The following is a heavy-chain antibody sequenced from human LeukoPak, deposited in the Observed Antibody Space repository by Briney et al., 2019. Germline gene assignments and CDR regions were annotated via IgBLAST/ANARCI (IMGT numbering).Heavy chain of an antibody. CDR3: ARDPANYYGSRNFDY. V-gene: IGHV3-48*02. D-gene: IGHD3-10*01. Sequence: GGSLRLSCAASGFTFSSYSMNWVRQAPGKGLEWVSYISSSSSTMYYADSVKGRFTISRDNAKNSLYLQMNSLRDEDTAVYYCARDPANYYGSRNFDYWGQGTLVTVSS. CDR1: GFTFSSYS. J-gene: IGHJ4*02. CDR2: ISSSSSTM.